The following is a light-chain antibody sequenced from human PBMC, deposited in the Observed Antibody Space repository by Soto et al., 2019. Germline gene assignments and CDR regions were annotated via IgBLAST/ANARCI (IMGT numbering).Light chain of an antibody. CDR2: GAS. CDR1: QSVSSN. CDR3: QQYNNWPPWT. Sequence: EIVMTQSPATLSVSPGERATLSCRASQSVSSNLAWYKQKPGQAPRLLIYGASTRATGIQARFSGSGSGTEFTLTNSSLQSEDFAVYYCQQYNNWPPWTFGQGTKVEIK. V-gene: IGKV3-15*01. J-gene: IGKJ1*01.